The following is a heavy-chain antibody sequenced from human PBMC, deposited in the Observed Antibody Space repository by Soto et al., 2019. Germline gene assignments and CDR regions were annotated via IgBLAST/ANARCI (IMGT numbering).Heavy chain of an antibody. J-gene: IGHJ6*03. Sequence: PGGSLRLSCEASGFSFSTYSMNWVRQAPGKGLEWVSYISSSGMTIYYADSVKGRLTISRDNAKNSLYLQMHSLRDEDTAIYFCARMDQVPNSDYYYFYMDVWGTGTTVTVS. D-gene: IGHD2-2*01. CDR3: ARMDQVPNSDYYYFYMDV. CDR2: ISSSGMTI. CDR1: GFSFSTYS. V-gene: IGHV3-48*02.